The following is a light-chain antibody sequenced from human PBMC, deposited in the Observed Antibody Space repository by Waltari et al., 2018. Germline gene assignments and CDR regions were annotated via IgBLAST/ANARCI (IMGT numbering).Light chain of an antibody. Sequence: SYVLTQPPSVSVAPGQSARITCGGNNIESKSVHWYQQKPGRAPLLVVFDDSDRPSGIPERFSGSNSGNSATLTISRVEAGDEADYYCQVWDRSSDHVVFGGGTKLTVL. CDR1: NIESKS. V-gene: IGLV3-21*02. J-gene: IGLJ2*01. CDR2: DDS. CDR3: QVWDRSSDHVV.